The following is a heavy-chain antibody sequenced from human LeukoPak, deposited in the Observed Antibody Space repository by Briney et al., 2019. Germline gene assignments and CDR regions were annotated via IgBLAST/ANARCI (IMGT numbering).Heavy chain of an antibody. Sequence: SETLSLTCTVSGYSISSGYYWGWIRQPPGKGLEWIGYIYYSGSTNYNPSLKSRVTISVDTSKNQFSLKLSSVTAADTAVYYCASSKGFFDYWGQGTLVTVSS. V-gene: IGHV4-61*01. CDR2: IYYSGST. CDR1: GYSISSGYY. J-gene: IGHJ4*02. D-gene: IGHD2-2*01. CDR3: ASSKGFFDY.